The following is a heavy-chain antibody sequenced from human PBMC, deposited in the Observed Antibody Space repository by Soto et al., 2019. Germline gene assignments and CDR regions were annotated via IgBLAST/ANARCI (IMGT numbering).Heavy chain of an antibody. J-gene: IGHJ5*02. D-gene: IGHD3-3*01. CDR1: GGSISSGDYY. Sequence: LSLTCTVSGGSISSGDYYWSWIRQPPGKGLEWIGYIYYSGSTYYNPSLKSRVTISVDTSKNQFSLKLSSVTAADTAVYYCARDKGGRYYDFWSGYYSSWFDPWGQGTLVTVSS. V-gene: IGHV4-30-4*01. CDR2: IYYSGST. CDR3: ARDKGGRYYDFWSGYYSSWFDP.